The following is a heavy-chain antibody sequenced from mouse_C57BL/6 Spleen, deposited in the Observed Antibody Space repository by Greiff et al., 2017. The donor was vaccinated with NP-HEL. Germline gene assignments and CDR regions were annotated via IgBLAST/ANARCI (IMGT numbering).Heavy chain of an antibody. CDR1: GYAFSSSW. CDR3: ARGPFVGDY. CDR2: IYPGDGDT. J-gene: IGHJ2*01. V-gene: IGHV1-82*01. Sequence: VKLMESGPELVKPGASVKISCKASGYAFSSSWMNWVKQRPGKGLEWIGRIYPGDGDTNYNGKFKGKATLTADKSSSTAYMQLSSLTSEDSAVYFCARGPFVGDYWGQGTTLTVSS.